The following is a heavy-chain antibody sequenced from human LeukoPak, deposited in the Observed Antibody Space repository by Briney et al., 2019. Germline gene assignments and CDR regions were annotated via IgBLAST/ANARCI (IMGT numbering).Heavy chain of an antibody. CDR3: ARLDRADYSTSPIPYYNYFMDA. CDR2: ISSDNTYI. J-gene: IGHJ6*03. V-gene: IGHV3-21*06. CDR1: GFTFSYYS. D-gene: IGHD6-13*01. Sequence: GGSLRLSCAASGFTFSYYSVTWVRQAPGKGLEWVSSISSDNTYIYYADSVRGRFTISKDNAKNLFYLQMNSLRAEDTAVYYCARLDRADYSTSPIPYYNYFMDAWDKGTTVTVS.